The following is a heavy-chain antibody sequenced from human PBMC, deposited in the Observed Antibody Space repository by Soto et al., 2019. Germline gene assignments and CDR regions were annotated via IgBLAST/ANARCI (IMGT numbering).Heavy chain of an antibody. CDR1: GGSISSSSYY. V-gene: IGHV4-39*07. D-gene: IGHD3-3*01. J-gene: IGHJ3*02. CDR2: IYYSGST. CDR3: ARDYCQYYDFWSGYYTDRSCAFDI. Sequence: SETLSLTCTVSGGSISSSSYYWGWIRQPPGKGLEWIGSIYYSGSTNYNPSLKSRVTISVDTSKNQFSLKLSSVTAADTAVYYCARDYCQYYDFWSGYYTDRSCAFDIWGQGTMVTVSS.